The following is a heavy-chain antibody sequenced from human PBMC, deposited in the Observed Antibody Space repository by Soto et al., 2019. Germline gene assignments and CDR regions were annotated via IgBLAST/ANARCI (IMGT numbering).Heavy chain of an antibody. J-gene: IGHJ6*02. V-gene: IGHV3-30-3*01. Sequence: GGSLRLSCAASGFTFSSYAMHWVRQAPGKGLEWVAVISYDGSNKYYADSVKGRFTISRDNSKNTLYLQMNSLRAEDTAVYYCARDESLYCSSTSCYYYYYGMDVWGQGTTVTVS. D-gene: IGHD2-2*01. CDR3: ARDESLYCSSTSCYYYYYGMDV. CDR2: ISYDGSNK. CDR1: GFTFSSYA.